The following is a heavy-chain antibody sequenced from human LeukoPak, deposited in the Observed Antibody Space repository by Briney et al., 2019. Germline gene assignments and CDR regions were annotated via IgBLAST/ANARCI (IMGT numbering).Heavy chain of an antibody. CDR1: GYTFTGYY. J-gene: IGHJ4*02. D-gene: IGHD1-26*01. V-gene: IGHV1-2*02. Sequence: ASVKVSCKASGYTFTGYYMYWVRQAPGQGLEWMGWINPNSGGTNYAQKFQGRVTMTRDTSISTAYMELSSPRSDDTAVYYCAQDSGSYKVLDYWGQGTLVTVSS. CDR2: INPNSGGT. CDR3: AQDSGSYKVLDY.